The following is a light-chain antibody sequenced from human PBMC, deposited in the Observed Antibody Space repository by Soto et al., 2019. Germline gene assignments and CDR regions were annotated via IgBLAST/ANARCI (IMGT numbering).Light chain of an antibody. CDR1: TRAVTSGHY. V-gene: IGLV7-43*01. J-gene: IGLJ1*01. Sequence: QAVVTQEPSLTVSPGGTVTRTCASSTRAVTSGHYPNWFQQKPGQAPRALIYSTDNKHSWTPARFSGSLLGGKAALTLSGVQPEDEAEYYCLLYYGETHVFGAGTKLTVL. CDR2: STD. CDR3: LLYYGETHV.